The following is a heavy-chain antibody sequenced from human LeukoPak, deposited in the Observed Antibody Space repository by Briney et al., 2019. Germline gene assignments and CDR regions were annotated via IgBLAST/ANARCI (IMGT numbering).Heavy chain of an antibody. CDR1: GGTFNTSP. J-gene: IGHJ6*03. CDR2: IIPFFGTA. D-gene: IGHD3-16*01. CDR3: ASEGRPYYSTSGSHVYMAYSYIDV. Sequence: SVKFSCKASGGTFNTSPLSWLRQAPGQEPEWMGGIIPFFGTANYAQKFQDRVTITADASSSTAYMELSSLRSEDTAVYYCASEGRPYYSTSGSHVYMAYSYIDVWGKGTTVIVSS. V-gene: IGHV1-69*13.